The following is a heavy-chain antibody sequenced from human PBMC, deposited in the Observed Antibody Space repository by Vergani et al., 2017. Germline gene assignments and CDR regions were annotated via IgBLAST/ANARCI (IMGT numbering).Heavy chain of an antibody. CDR1: GFTFCSYS. D-gene: IGHD3-10*02. Sequence: EVQLVESGGGLVKPGGSLRLSCAASGFTFCSYSMNWVRQAPGKGLEWVSSISSSSSYIYYADSVKGRFTISRDNAKNSLYLHINSLRAEDTAVYYCAGAYYDVGPGEALDYGGQGTQVTVSS. J-gene: IGHJ4*02. V-gene: IGHV3-21*01. CDR2: ISSSSSYI. CDR3: AGAYYDVGPGEALDY.